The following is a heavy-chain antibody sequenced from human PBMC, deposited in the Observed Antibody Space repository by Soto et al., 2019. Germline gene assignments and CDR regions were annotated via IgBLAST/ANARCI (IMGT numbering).Heavy chain of an antibody. Sequence: SVKVSCKASGGTFSSYAISWVRQAPGQGLEWMGGIIPIFGTANYAQKFQGRVTITADESTSTAYMELSSLRSEDTAVYYCAREFRIAAAAYFDYWGQGTLVTVSS. CDR1: GGTFSSYA. D-gene: IGHD6-13*01. CDR2: IIPIFGTA. V-gene: IGHV1-69*13. J-gene: IGHJ4*02. CDR3: AREFRIAAAAYFDY.